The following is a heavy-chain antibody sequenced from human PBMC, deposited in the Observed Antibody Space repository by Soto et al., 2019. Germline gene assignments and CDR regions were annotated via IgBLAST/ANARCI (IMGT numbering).Heavy chain of an antibody. CDR2: INHSGST. V-gene: IGHV4-34*01. D-gene: IGHD6-13*01. CDR3: ARGLHASAARTSPFDY. Sequence: PSETLSLTCAVYGGSFSGYYWSWIRQQTGKGLEWIGEINHSGSTNYNPSLKSRVTISVDTSKNQFSLKLSSVTAADTAVYYCARGLHASAARTSPFDYWGQGTLVTVSS. CDR1: GGSFSGYY. J-gene: IGHJ4*02.